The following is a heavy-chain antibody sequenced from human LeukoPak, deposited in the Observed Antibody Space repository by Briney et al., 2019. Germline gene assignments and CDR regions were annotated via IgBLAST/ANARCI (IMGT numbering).Heavy chain of an antibody. V-gene: IGHV1-69*05. Sequence: ASVKVSRKASGRTFSSYAISWVRQAPGQGLEWMGRIIPIFGTANYAQKFQGRVTITTDESTSTAYMELSSLRSEDTAVYYCARGRGGGDYEAVDAFDIWGQGTMVTVSS. D-gene: IGHD4-17*01. CDR1: GRTFSSYA. CDR3: ARGRGGGDYEAVDAFDI. J-gene: IGHJ3*02. CDR2: IIPIFGTA.